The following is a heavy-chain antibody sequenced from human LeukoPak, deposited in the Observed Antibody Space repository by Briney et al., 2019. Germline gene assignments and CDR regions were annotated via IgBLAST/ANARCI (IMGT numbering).Heavy chain of an antibody. CDR3: AREDSGSSGYVFDP. V-gene: IGHV4-59*01. CDR1: GGSISSYY. D-gene: IGHD3-22*01. J-gene: IGHJ5*02. CDR2: IYHSGST. Sequence: TSETLSLTCTVSGGSISSYYWSWIRQPPGKGLEWIGNIYHSGSTNYNPSLKSRVTISLDTSKNQFSPKLSSVTAADTAVYYCAREDSGSSGYVFDPWGQGTLVTVSS.